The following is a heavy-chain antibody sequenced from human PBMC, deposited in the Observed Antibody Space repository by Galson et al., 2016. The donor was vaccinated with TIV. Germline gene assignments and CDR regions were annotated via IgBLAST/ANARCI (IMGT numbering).Heavy chain of an antibody. V-gene: IGHV3-30*04. CDR3: ARNNDYGDSSYYYG. CDR2: ISYDGRSK. CDR1: GFTFTIYS. J-gene: IGHJ6*01. Sequence: SLRLSCAASGFTFTIYSMHWVRQGPGKGLEWVAMISYDGRSKVYADTVKGRFTISRDNSENTMYLQMNSLRAEDTAVYYCARNNDYGDSSYYYG. D-gene: IGHD4-17*01.